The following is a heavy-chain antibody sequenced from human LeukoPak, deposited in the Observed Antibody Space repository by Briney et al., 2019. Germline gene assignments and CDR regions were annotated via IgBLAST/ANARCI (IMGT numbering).Heavy chain of an antibody. Sequence: SETLSLTCTASGGSINSYYWSWIRQPPGKGLEWIGYIYYNGNTNYNPSLKSRVTISVDTSKNQFSLKLSSVTAADTAVYYCARSDDSGWNYFDHWGQGTLVTVSS. CDR1: GGSINSYY. J-gene: IGHJ4*02. D-gene: IGHD6-19*01. V-gene: IGHV4-59*01. CDR2: IYYNGNT. CDR3: ARSDDSGWNYFDH.